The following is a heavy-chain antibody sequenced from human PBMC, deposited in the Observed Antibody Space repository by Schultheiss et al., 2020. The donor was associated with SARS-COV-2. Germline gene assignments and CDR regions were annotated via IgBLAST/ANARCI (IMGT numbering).Heavy chain of an antibody. V-gene: IGHV3-21*01. J-gene: IGHJ4*02. CDR1: GFTFSSYA. Sequence: GGSLRLSCAASGFTFSSYAMHWVRQAPGKGLEWVSAISGSGGSTYYADSVKGRFTISRDNAKNSLYLQMNSLRAEDTAVYYCAREGVECSGGSCYQDFDYWGQGTLVTVSS. D-gene: IGHD2-15*01. CDR3: AREGVECSGGSCYQDFDY. CDR2: ISGSGGST.